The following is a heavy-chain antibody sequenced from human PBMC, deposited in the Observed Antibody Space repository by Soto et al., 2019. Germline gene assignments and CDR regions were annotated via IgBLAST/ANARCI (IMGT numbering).Heavy chain of an antibody. CDR1: GFTFSSYA. V-gene: IGHV3-23*01. D-gene: IGHD6-6*01. CDR3: AKDRKQLVGYYYYGMDV. CDR2: ISCSGGST. Sequence: GGSLRLSCAASGFTFSSYAMSWVRQAPGKGLEWVSAISCSGGSTYYADTVKGRFTISRDNSKNTLYLQMNSLRAEDTAVYYCAKDRKQLVGYYYYGMDVWGQGTTVTVSS. J-gene: IGHJ6*02.